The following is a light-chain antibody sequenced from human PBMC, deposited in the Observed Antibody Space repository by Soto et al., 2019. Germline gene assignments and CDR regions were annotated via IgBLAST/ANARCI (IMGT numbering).Light chain of an antibody. CDR1: SGYIGSYNR. Sequence: QSALTQPASVSGSPGQSITISCTGTSGYIGSYNRVSWYQQHPGKAPKLIIYEVTARPSGVSNRFSGSKSGNTASLTISGLQAEDEAEYYCSSYTNINTRACVFGTGTQLTVL. V-gene: IGLV2-14*01. CDR2: EVT. J-gene: IGLJ1*01. CDR3: SSYTNINTRACV.